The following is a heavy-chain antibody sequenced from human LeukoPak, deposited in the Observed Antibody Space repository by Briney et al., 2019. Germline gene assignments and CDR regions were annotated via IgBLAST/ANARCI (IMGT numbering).Heavy chain of an antibody. J-gene: IGHJ4*02. Sequence: GGSLRLSCAASGFTFSSYAMSWVRQAPGKGLEWVSGISGSGGSTYYEDSVKGRFTISRDNSKNTLYLQMNSLRAEDTAVYYCARDSQQLALDYWGQGTLVTVSS. CDR1: GFTFSSYA. CDR3: ARDSQQLALDY. D-gene: IGHD6-6*01. V-gene: IGHV3-23*01. CDR2: ISGSGGST.